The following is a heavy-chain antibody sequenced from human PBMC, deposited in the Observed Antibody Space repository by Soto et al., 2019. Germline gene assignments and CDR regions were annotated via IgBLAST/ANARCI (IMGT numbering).Heavy chain of an antibody. Sequence: SETLSLTCTVSGGSISSSSYYWGWIRQPPGKGLEWIGSIYYSGSTYYNPSLQSRVTISVDTSKNQFSLKLSSVTAADTAVYYCARIYDFWSGYEKYYFDYWGQGTLVTVSS. CDR2: IYYSGST. D-gene: IGHD3-3*01. J-gene: IGHJ4*02. CDR1: GGSISSSSYY. CDR3: ARIYDFWSGYEKYYFDY. V-gene: IGHV4-39*01.